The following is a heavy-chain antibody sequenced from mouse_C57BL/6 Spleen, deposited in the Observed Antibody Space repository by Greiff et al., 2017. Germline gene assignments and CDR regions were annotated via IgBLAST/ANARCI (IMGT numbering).Heavy chain of an antibody. CDR3: ARGYYFDY. V-gene: IGHV1-4*01. CDR2: INPSSGYT. Sequence: QVQLKQSGAELARPGASVKMSCKASGYTFTSYTMPWVKQRPGQGLEWIGYINPSSGYTKYNQKFKDKATLTADKSSSTAYMQLSSLTSEDSAVYYCARGYYFDYWGQGTTLTVSS. J-gene: IGHJ2*01. CDR1: GYTFTSYT.